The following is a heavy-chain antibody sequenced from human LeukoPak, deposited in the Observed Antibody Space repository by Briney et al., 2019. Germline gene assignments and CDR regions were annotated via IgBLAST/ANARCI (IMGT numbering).Heavy chain of an antibody. J-gene: IGHJ4*02. CDR1: GFTFSSYE. CDR3: AKLTDSSSWFDY. V-gene: IGHV3-48*03. Sequence: GGSLRLSCAASGFTFSSYEMNWVRQAPGKGLECVSYISSSGRTIYYADSVKGRFTISRDNAKNSLYLQMNSLRAEDTAVYYCAKLTDSSSWFDYWGQGTLVTVSS. CDR2: ISSSGRTI. D-gene: IGHD6-13*01.